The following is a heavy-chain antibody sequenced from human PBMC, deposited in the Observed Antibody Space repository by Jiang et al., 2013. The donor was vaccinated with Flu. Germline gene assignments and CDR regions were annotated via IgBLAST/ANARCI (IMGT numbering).Heavy chain of an antibody. CDR1: GYTFTSYD. D-gene: IGHD6-6*01. V-gene: IGHV1-8*01. CDR2: MNPNSGNT. Sequence: SGAEVKKPGASVKVSCKASGYTFTSYDINWVRQATGQGLEWMGWMNPNSGNTGYAQKFQGRVTMTRNTSISTAYMELSSLRSEDTAVYYCARVWSIAARPLGKVVVNYWGQGTLVTV. CDR3: ARVWSIAARPLGKVVVNY. J-gene: IGHJ4*02.